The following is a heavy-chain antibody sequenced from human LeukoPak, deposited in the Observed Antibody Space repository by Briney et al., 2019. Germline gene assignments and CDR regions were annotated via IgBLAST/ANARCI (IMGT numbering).Heavy chain of an antibody. Sequence: SETLSLTCTVSSGSISSSSYYWGWIRQPPGKGLEWIGSIYYSGSTYYNPSLKSRVTISVDTSKNQFSLKLSSVTAADTAVYYCARHSGSSGWYRDFDYWGQGTLVTVSS. V-gene: IGHV4-39*01. CDR2: IYYSGST. J-gene: IGHJ4*02. D-gene: IGHD6-19*01. CDR1: SGSISSSSYY. CDR3: ARHSGSSGWYRDFDY.